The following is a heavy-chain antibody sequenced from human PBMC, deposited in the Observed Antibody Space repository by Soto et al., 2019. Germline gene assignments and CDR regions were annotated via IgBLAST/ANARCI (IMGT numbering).Heavy chain of an antibody. CDR3: AKDREQLELDY. Sequence: GGSLRLSCAASGFTFSSYGMHWVRQAPGKGLEWVAVISYDGSNKYYADSVKGRFTISRDNSKNTLYLQMNSLRAEDTAVYYCAKDREQLELDYWGQGTLVTVSS. CDR1: GFTFSSYG. J-gene: IGHJ4*02. V-gene: IGHV3-30*18. D-gene: IGHD6-13*01. CDR2: ISYDGSNK.